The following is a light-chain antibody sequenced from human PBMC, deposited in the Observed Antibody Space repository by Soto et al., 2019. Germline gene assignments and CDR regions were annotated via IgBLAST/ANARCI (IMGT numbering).Light chain of an antibody. CDR1: QSVSSSY. Sequence: EIVLTQSPGTLSLSPGERATLSCRASQSVSSSYLAWYQQKPGQAPRLLIYGASSRATGIPDRFSGSGSGTDFTLTISRLEPEDFPVYYCQQYGSSPRRTFGQGTKVEIK. V-gene: IGKV3-20*01. CDR3: QQYGSSPRRT. CDR2: GAS. J-gene: IGKJ1*01.